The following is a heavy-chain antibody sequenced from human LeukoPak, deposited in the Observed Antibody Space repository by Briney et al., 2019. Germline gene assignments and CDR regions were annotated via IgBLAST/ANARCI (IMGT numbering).Heavy chain of an antibody. CDR1: GGSISSYY. Sequence: SETLSLTCTVSGGSISSYYWSWIRQHPGKGLEWIGYIYYSGSTNYNPSLKSRVTISVDTSKNQFSLKLSSVTAADTAVYCCARRGLAGTLDYWGQGTLVTVSS. CDR2: IYYSGST. CDR3: ARRGLAGTLDY. V-gene: IGHV4-59*08. D-gene: IGHD6-13*01. J-gene: IGHJ4*02.